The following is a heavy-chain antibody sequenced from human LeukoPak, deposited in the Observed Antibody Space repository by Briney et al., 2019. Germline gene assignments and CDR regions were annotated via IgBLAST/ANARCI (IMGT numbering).Heavy chain of an antibody. CDR2: IYYSGST. CDR3: ARRDDYGDYYDY. Sequence: PSETLSLTCTVSGGPISSYYWSWIRQPPGKGLEWIGYIYYSGSTNYNPSLKSRVTISVDTSKNQFSLKLSSVTAADTAVYYCARRDDYGDYYDYWGQGTLVTVSS. D-gene: IGHD4-17*01. J-gene: IGHJ4*02. V-gene: IGHV4-59*08. CDR1: GGPISSYY.